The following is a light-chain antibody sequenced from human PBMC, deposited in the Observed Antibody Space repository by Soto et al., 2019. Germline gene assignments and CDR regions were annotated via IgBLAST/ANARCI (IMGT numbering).Light chain of an antibody. CDR3: QQYNYWPPLT. J-gene: IGKJ4*01. CDR2: DAS. V-gene: IGKV3-15*01. Sequence: ETVLTHSLATLSVTTLGRGSLXHTSSQSVSSNLAWYQQKPGRAPRLLIYDASTRATGIPARFSGSGSGTEFTLTINSLQSEDFAVYYCQQYNYWPPLTFGGGTKVDIK. CDR1: QSVSSN.